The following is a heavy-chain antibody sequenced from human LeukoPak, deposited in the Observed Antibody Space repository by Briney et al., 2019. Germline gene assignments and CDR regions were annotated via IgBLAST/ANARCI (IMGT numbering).Heavy chain of an antibody. CDR2: ISGSGGST. V-gene: IGHV3-23*01. J-gene: IGHJ4*02. CDR1: GFTFSGYA. D-gene: IGHD3-9*01. Sequence: QAGGSLRLSCAASGFTFSGYAMSWVRQAPGKGLEWVSAISGSGGSTYYADSVKGRFTISRDNSKNTLYLQMNSLRAEDTAVYYCAKFSYFDWLHSRFDYWGQGTLVTVSS. CDR3: AKFSYFDWLHSRFDY.